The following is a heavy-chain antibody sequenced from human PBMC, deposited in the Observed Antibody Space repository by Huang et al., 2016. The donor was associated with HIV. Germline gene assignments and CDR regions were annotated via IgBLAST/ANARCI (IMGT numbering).Heavy chain of an antibody. CDR1: GGFIRSGGYY. CDR3: ARSLYDASGSSLNYFDY. CDR2: IYYNGRT. D-gene: IGHD3-22*01. V-gene: IGHV4-30-4*08. Sequence: QVQLQESGPGLVKPSQTLPLTCTVSGGFIRSGGYYWSWIRQPPGTGLEWIGNIYYNGRTYYNPALRSRVSISVDTSKNQFSLKLTSVTAADTAVFFCARSLYDASGSSLNYFDYWGQGTLVTVSS. J-gene: IGHJ4*02.